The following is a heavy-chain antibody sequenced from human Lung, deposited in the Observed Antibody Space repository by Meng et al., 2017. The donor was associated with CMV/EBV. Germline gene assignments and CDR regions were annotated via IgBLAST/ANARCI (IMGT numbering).Heavy chain of an antibody. CDR2: SPQRGSS. CDR3: LRRSGGSV. CDR1: GDSITNHTG. V-gene: IGHV4-4*02. Sequence: QVQLREAGPALVMPSETLSLTCAVSGDSITNHTGWAWVRQPPGKGLEWRGESPQRGSSADNPARKRRVRRAKDKKKNQNNLKLTSVTAADTAVYHCLRRSGGSVWGQGTLVTVSS. J-gene: IGHJ1*01. D-gene: IGHD3-10*01.